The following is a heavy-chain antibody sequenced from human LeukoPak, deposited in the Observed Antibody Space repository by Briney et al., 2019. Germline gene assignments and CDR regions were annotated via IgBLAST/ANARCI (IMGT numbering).Heavy chain of an antibody. J-gene: IGHJ4*02. CDR2: INHSGST. D-gene: IGHD3-22*01. V-gene: IGHV4-34*01. CDR1: GGSFSGYY. CDR3: ARPPGSCYYSDSSRPVGFDY. Sequence: SETLSLTCAVYGGSFSGYYWSWIRQPPGKGLEWIGEINHSGSTNYNPSLKSRVTISVDTSKNQFSLKLSSVTAADTAVYYWARPPGSCYYSDSSRPVGFDYWGQGTLVTVSS.